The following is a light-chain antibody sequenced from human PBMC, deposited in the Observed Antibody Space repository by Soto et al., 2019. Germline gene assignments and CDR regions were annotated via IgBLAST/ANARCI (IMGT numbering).Light chain of an antibody. J-gene: IGKJ5*01. CDR3: QQYGSSSIT. Sequence: ESVLTQSPATLSLSPGERATLSCRASPSVSNSLAWYQHKPGQAPRLLIYDASNRATGVPTRFSGSGSGTDFTLTISSLEPEDFAVYYCQQYGSSSITFGQGTRLDIK. CDR1: PSVSNS. CDR2: DAS. V-gene: IGKV3-11*01.